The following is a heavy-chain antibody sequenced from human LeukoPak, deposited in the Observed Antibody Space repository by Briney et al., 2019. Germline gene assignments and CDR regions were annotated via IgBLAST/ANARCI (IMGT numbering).Heavy chain of an antibody. Sequence: GGSPRLSCAASGFSFSSYAMSWVRQAPGKGLEWVSDISGSGGSTYYADSVKGRFTISRDNSKNTLYLQMNSLRVEDTAVYYCAKDRTATVASPGYWGQGTLVTVSS. CDR2: ISGSGGST. J-gene: IGHJ4*02. CDR3: AKDRTATVASPGY. CDR1: GFSFSSYA. D-gene: IGHD4-23*01. V-gene: IGHV3-23*01.